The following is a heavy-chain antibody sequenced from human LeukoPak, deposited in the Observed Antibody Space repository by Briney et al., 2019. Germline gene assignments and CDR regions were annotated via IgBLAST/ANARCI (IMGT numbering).Heavy chain of an antibody. D-gene: IGHD3-22*01. Sequence: GGSLRLSCEASGFTFSSYAMHWVRQAPGKGLEWVAVISYDGSNKYYADSVKGRFTISRDNSKNTLYLQMNSLRAEDTAVYYCARSITMIVVDLYYFDYWGQGTLVTVSS. CDR1: GFTFSSYA. V-gene: IGHV3-30-3*01. J-gene: IGHJ4*02. CDR3: ARSITMIVVDLYYFDY. CDR2: ISYDGSNK.